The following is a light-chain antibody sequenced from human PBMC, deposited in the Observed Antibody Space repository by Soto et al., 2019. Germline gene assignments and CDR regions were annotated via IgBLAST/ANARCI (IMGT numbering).Light chain of an antibody. V-gene: IGLV2-23*02. Sequence: QSALTQPASVSGSPGQSITISCTGTSSDVGTYNLVSWYQQYPGKAPKVVISEVTKRPSGVSNRFSGSKSGNMASLTISALQAEVEADYYCRSYAGTGTWVFGGGTKVTVL. CDR1: SSDVGTYNL. CDR2: EVT. J-gene: IGLJ3*02. CDR3: RSYAGTGTWV.